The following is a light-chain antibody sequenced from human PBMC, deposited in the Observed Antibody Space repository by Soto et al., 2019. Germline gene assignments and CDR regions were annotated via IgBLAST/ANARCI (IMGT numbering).Light chain of an antibody. CDR1: QSVSSN. CDR3: QQYNNWRT. V-gene: IGKV3-15*01. CDR2: DAS. Sequence: EIVMTQSPATLSVSPGERATLSCRASQSVSSNLAWYQQKPGQAPRLLIHDASTRATGTPARFSGSGSGTEFTLTISSLQSEDSAVYYCQQYNNWRTFGQGTKXEIK. J-gene: IGKJ1*01.